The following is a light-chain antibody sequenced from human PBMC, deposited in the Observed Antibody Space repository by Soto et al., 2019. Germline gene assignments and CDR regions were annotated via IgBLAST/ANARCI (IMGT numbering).Light chain of an antibody. CDR2: GAS. CDR3: QQNGTSPLST. CDR1: QSVSSSY. J-gene: IGKJ5*01. Sequence: EIVLTQSPGTLSLSPGERATLSCRASQSVSSSYLAWYQQKPGQAPRLLINGASSRATGIPDRFSGTGSGRDFTLTIRRPKPKVFAVNTCQQNGTSPLSTLGQGTRRSI. V-gene: IGKV3-20*01.